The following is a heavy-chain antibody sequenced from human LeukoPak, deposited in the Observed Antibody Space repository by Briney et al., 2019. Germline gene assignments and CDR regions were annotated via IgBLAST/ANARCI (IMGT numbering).Heavy chain of an antibody. CDR1: GYTFTSYD. CDR2: MNPNSGNT. Sequence: ASVKVSCKASGYTFTSYDINWVRQATGQGLEWMEWMNPNSGNTGYAQKIQGRVTMTRNTSISTAYMELSSLRSEDTAVYYCARGLGYCSSTSCYPNYYYYMDVWGKGTTVTVSS. J-gene: IGHJ6*03. V-gene: IGHV1-8*01. D-gene: IGHD2-2*01. CDR3: ARGLGYCSSTSCYPNYYYYMDV.